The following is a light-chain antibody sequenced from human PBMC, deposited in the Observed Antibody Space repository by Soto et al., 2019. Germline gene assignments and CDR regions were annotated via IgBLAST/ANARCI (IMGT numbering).Light chain of an antibody. Sequence: DIQMTQSPSTLSASVGDRVTITCRASQSISNWLAWYQQKPGKAPKLLIYKASSLEGGVPSRFSGSGSGAEFNITISSLQPDDFATYYCQHDNTYPLTFGGGTTVDIK. J-gene: IGKJ4*01. CDR2: KAS. CDR3: QHDNTYPLT. CDR1: QSISNW. V-gene: IGKV1-5*03.